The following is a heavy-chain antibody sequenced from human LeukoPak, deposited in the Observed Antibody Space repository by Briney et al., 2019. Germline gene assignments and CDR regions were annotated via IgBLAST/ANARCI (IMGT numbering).Heavy chain of an antibody. J-gene: IGHJ4*02. D-gene: IGHD3-16*02. V-gene: IGHV1-18*04. CDR2: ISPYTGNT. Sequence: ASVKVSCKASGYTFNSYGISWVRQAPGQGLEWMGSISPYTGNTKYAESLQDRVILTTDTSTRTAYMELRSLRSDDTAVFYCARDQYDSVWGSYRPYFDYWGQGTVVTVSS. CDR1: GYTFNSYG. CDR3: ARDQYDSVWGSYRPYFDY.